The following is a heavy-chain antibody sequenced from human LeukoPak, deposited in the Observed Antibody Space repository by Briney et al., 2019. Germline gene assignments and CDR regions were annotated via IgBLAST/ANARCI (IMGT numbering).Heavy chain of an antibody. CDR1: GESFSGYY. CDR2: INHSGST. CDR3: ARADEYDFWSGYTNAFDY. Sequence: SETLSLTCAVYGESFSGYYWSWIRQPPGKGLEWIGEINHSGSTNYNPSLKSRVTISVDTSKNQFSLKLSSVTAADTAVYYYARADEYDFWSGYTNAFDYRREATLVTVSS. V-gene: IGHV4-34*01. J-gene: IGHJ4*02. D-gene: IGHD3-3*01.